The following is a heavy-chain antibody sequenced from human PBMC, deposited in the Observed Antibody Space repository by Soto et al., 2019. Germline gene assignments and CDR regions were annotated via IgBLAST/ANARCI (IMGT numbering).Heavy chain of an antibody. CDR3: ARDVEYYFDY. CDR2: IYYSGST. Sequence: KPSETLSLTCAVSGGSISSGGYYWSWIRQHPGKGLEWIGYIYYSGSTYYNPSLKSRVTISVDTSKNQFSLKLSSVTAADTAVYYCARDVEYYFDYWGQGTLVTVSS. J-gene: IGHJ4*02. CDR1: GGSISSGGYY. D-gene: IGHD3-3*01. V-gene: IGHV4-31*11.